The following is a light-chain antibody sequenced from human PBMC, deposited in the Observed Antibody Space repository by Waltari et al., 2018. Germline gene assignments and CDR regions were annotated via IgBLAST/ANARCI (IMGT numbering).Light chain of an antibody. CDR1: QGISNS. J-gene: IGKJ4*01. V-gene: IGKV1-NL1*01. CDR2: AAS. Sequence: DFQMTQSPSSLSASVGDRVTITCRASQGISNSLAWYQQKPGKAPKLLLYAASRLESGVPARFSGSGSGTDYTLTISSLQPEDFATYYCQQYYSTPELTFGGGTKVEIK. CDR3: QQYYSTPELT.